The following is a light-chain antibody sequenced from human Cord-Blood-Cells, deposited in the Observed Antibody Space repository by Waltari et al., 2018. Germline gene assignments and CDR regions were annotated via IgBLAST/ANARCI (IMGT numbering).Light chain of an antibody. CDR1: QSSSSY. Sequence: TQRTNSPSSLSPSVGARVTTTCRASQSSSSYLNWYQQKPGKAPKLLIYAASSLQSGVPSRFSGSGSGTDFTLTISSLQPEDFATYYCQQSYSTPYSFGQGTKLEIK. J-gene: IGKJ2*03. CDR2: AAS. CDR3: QQSYSTPYS. V-gene: IGKV1-39*01.